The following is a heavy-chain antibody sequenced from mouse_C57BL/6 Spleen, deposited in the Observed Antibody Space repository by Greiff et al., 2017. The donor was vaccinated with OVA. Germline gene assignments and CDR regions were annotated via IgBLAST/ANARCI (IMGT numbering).Heavy chain of an antibody. CDR3: AIILSGTTGFAY. J-gene: IGHJ3*01. CDR1: GYAFSSSW. Sequence: QVQLQQSGPELVKPGASVKISCKASGYAFSSSWMNWVKQRPGKGLEWIGRIYPGDGDTNYNGKFKGKATLTADKSSSTAYMQLSSLTSEDSAVYFCAIILSGTTGFAYWGQGTLVTVSA. CDR2: IYPGDGDT. V-gene: IGHV1-82*01. D-gene: IGHD1-1*02.